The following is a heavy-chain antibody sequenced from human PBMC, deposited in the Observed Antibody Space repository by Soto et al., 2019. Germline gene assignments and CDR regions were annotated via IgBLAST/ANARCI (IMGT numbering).Heavy chain of an antibody. Sequence: QVQLVQSGAEEKKPGASVKVSCKVSGYTFTRLSMHWVRQAPGKGLEWMGGFDPDDGEINYAQKFQGRVTMTEDTATDTAYMELSSLRSEDTAVYYCTTVINTVTFDHWGQGTLVTVSS. CDR2: FDPDDGEI. J-gene: IGHJ5*02. CDR3: TTVINTVTFDH. V-gene: IGHV1-24*01. D-gene: IGHD4-17*01. CDR1: GYTFTRLS.